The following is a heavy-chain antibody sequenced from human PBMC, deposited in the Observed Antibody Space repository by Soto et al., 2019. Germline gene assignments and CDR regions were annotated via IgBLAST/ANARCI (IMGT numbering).Heavy chain of an antibody. J-gene: IGHJ4*02. V-gene: IGHV3-43*01. D-gene: IGHD6-13*01. CDR2: ISWDGGST. CDR3: AKENGYSSSWFEFDY. Sequence: GGSLRLSCAASGFTFDDYTMHWVRQAPGKGLEWVSLISWDGGSTYYADSVKGRFTISRDNTKNTLYLQMNSLRAEDTAVYYCAKENGYSSSWFEFDYWGQGTLVTVSS. CDR1: GFTFDDYT.